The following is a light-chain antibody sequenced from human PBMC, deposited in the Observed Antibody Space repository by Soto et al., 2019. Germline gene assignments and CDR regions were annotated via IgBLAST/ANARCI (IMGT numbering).Light chain of an antibody. V-gene: IGLV3-9*01. CDR2: RDS. J-gene: IGLJ2*01. CDR1: NIGSKN. Sequence: YELTQPLSVSVALGQTARITCGGNNIGSKNVHWYQQKPGQAPVLVIYRDSSRPSGIPERFSGSNSGNTATLTITRAQDGDEADYYCQVWDSSTVVFGGGTKLTVL. CDR3: QVWDSSTVV.